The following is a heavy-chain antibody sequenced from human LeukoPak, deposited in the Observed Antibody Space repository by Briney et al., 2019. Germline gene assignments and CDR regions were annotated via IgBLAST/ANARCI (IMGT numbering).Heavy chain of an antibody. Sequence: ASVNVSCKASGYTFTSYDINWVRQATGQGLEWMGWMNPNSGNTGYAQKFQGRVTITRNTSISTAYMELSSLRSEDTAVYYCARSPSPYDSSGYYTSPPDYWGQGTLVTVSS. CDR3: ARSPSPYDSSGYYTSPPDY. CDR1: GYTFTSYD. D-gene: IGHD3-22*01. J-gene: IGHJ4*02. CDR2: MNPNSGNT. V-gene: IGHV1-8*03.